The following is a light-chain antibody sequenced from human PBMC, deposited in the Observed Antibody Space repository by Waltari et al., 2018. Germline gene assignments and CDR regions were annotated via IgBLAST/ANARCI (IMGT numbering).Light chain of an antibody. CDR3: AAWDDSLSGRV. J-gene: IGLJ3*02. CDR1: RSNIGSNY. CDR2: RNN. Sequence: QSVLTQPPSASGTPGQRVTISCSGSRSNIGSNYVYWYQQLPGTAPKLLIYRNNQLPSGVPDRFSGSKSGTSASLAISGLRSEDEADYYCAAWDDSLSGRVFGGGTKVTVL. V-gene: IGLV1-47*01.